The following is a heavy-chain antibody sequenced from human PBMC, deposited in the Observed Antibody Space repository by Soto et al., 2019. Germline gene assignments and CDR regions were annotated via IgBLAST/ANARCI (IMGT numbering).Heavy chain of an antibody. D-gene: IGHD2-2*01. CDR3: ARQPESTSYFDY. Sequence: SETLSLTWSVSGASISTISDFWGWIRQAPGKGLEWIGNVYQSGTTRLNPSLKSRVSIFADRSKNQFSLELNSATAADRAVYYCARQPESTSYFDYWGQGILVTVSS. CDR2: VYQSGTT. J-gene: IGHJ4*02. V-gene: IGHV4-39*01. CDR1: GASISTISDF.